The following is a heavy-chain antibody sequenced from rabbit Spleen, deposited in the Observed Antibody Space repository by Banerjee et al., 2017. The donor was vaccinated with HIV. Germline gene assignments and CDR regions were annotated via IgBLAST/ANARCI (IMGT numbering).Heavy chain of an antibody. V-gene: IGHV1S45*01. Sequence: QEQLEESGGDLVKPEGSLTLTCKASGFSFSDRDVMCWVRQAPGKGLEWIACIYGGSSGITYYANWAKGRFTISKTSSTTVTLQMTSLTGADMATYFCARDLAAWNSGSYAFNLWGPGTLVTVS. CDR2: IYGGSSGIT. J-gene: IGHJ4*01. D-gene: IGHD1-1*01. CDR3: ARDLAAWNSGSYAFNL. CDR1: GFSFSDRDV.